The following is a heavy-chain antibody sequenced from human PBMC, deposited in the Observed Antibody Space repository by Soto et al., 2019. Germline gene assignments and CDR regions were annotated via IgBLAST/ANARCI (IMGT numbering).Heavy chain of an antibody. CDR3: ASHSGSSPEGRYSYGMDV. CDR2: IIPIFGTA. Sequence: QVQLVQSGAEVKKPGSSVKVSCKASGGTFSSYAISWVRQAPGQGLEWMGGIIPIFGTADYAQKFQGRVTITADESTSTAYTALSSLRSEDTAVYYCASHSGSSPEGRYSYGMDVWGQGTTVTVPS. V-gene: IGHV1-69*12. D-gene: IGHD1-26*01. J-gene: IGHJ6*02. CDR1: GGTFSSYA.